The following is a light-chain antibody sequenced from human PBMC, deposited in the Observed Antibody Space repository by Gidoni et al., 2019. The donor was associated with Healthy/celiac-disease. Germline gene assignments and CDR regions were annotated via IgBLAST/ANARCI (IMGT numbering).Light chain of an antibody. CDR3: QQYGSSPRT. Sequence: EILLTQSPGTLSLSPGERATLSCRASPRVRRSYVAWYQKNPGKAPRILIYAASRRATGIPDRLSGSGSGTDFTLTISRLEPEDFAGYYCQQYGSSPRTFXXXTKLEIK. CDR1: PRVRRSY. J-gene: IGKJ2*01. CDR2: AAS. V-gene: IGKV3-20*01.